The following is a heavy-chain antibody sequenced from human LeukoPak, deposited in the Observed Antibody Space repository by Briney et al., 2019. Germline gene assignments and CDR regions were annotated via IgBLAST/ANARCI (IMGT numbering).Heavy chain of an antibody. CDR1: GGSISSGDYY. Sequence: PSETLSLTCTVSGGSISSGDYYWSWIRQPPGKGLEWIGHIYYSGSTYYNPSLKSRVTISVDTSKNQFSLELSSVTAADTAVYYCARDKVGATLVVDYWGQGTLVTVSS. CDR2: IYYSGST. J-gene: IGHJ4*02. V-gene: IGHV4-30-4*08. D-gene: IGHD1-26*01. CDR3: ARDKVGATLVVDY.